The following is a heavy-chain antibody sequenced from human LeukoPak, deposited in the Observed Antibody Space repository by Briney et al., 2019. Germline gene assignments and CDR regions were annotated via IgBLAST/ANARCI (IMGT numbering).Heavy chain of an antibody. V-gene: IGHV4-34*01. CDR3: AGGGGIVVVPAAIHDFDY. Sequence: SETLSLTCAVYGGSFSGYYWSWIRQPPGKGLEWIGEINHSGSTNYNPSLKSRVTTSVDTSKNQFSLKLSSVTAADTAVYYCAGGGGIVVVPAAIHDFDYWGQGTLVTVSS. CDR1: GGSFSGYY. J-gene: IGHJ4*02. D-gene: IGHD2-2*02. CDR2: INHSGST.